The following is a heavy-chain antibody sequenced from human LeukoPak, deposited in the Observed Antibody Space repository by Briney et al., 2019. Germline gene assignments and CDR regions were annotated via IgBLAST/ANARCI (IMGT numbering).Heavy chain of an antibody. CDR3: APEGTSSSLDY. CDR1: GFTCDDYA. J-gene: IGHJ4*02. V-gene: IGHV3-43*02. Sequence: GGSLRLSCAASGFTCDDYAMHWVRQAPGKGLEWVSLICGGGGSTYYADSVKGRFTISRDNSKNSLYLQMNSLRTADTALYYCAPEGTSSSLDYWGQGTLVTVSS. CDR2: ICGGGGST. D-gene: IGHD6-13*01.